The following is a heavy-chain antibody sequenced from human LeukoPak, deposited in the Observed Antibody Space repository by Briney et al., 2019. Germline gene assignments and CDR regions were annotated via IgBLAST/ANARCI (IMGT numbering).Heavy chain of an antibody. CDR1: GGTFSSYA. J-gene: IGHJ3*02. CDR3: ARDHPTAYGDDAFDI. V-gene: IGHV1-69*05. D-gene: IGHD4-17*01. CDR2: IIPIFGTA. Sequence: EASVKVSCKASGGTFSSYAISWVRQAPGQGLEWMGGIIPIFGTANYAQKFQGRVTITTDESTSPAYMELSSLRSEDTAVYSCARDHPTAYGDDAFDIWGQGTMVTVSS.